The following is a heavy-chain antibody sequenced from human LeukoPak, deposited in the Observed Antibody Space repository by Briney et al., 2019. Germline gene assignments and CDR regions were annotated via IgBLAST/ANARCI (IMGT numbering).Heavy chain of an antibody. J-gene: IGHJ4*02. CDR1: GFTFSSYG. V-gene: IGHV3-30*18. CDR3: AKEGIDDYVWGSYRSPPGY. Sequence: GGSLRLSCAASGFTFSSYGMHWVRQAPGKGLEWVAVISYDGSNKYYADSVKGRFTISRDNSKNTLYLQMNSLRAENTAVYYCAKEGIDDYVWGSYRSPPGYWGQGTLVTVSS. CDR2: ISYDGSNK. D-gene: IGHD3-16*02.